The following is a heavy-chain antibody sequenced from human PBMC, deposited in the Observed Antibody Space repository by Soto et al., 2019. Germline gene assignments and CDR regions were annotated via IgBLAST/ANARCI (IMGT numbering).Heavy chain of an antibody. V-gene: IGHV1-18*01. D-gene: IGHD3-3*01. CDR1: GYTFTSYG. J-gene: IGHJ6*03. Sequence: GASVKVSCKASGYTFTSYGISWVRQAPGQGLEWMGWISAYNGNTNYAQKHQGRVTMTTDTSTSTAYMELRSLRSDDTAVYYCASTSPYYDFWSGPSSRYYMDVWGKGTTVTVSS. CDR3: ASTSPYYDFWSGPSSRYYMDV. CDR2: ISAYNGNT.